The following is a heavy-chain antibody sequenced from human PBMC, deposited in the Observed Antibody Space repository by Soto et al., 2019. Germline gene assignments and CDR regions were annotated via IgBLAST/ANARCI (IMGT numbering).Heavy chain of an antibody. CDR1: GFTFSSYA. D-gene: IGHD6-13*01. V-gene: IGHV3-23*01. CDR3: AKALYSSSWYHPNFDF. Sequence: GGSLRLSCAASGFTFSSYAMSWVRQAPGKGLEWVSAISGSGGSTYYADSVKGRFTISRDNSKNTLYLQMNSLRAEDTAVYYCAKALYSSSWYHPNFDFWGQGTLVTVSS. J-gene: IGHJ4*02. CDR2: ISGSGGST.